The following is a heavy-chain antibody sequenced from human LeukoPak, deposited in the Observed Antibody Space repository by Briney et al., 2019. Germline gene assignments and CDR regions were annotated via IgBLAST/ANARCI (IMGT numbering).Heavy chain of an antibody. CDR1: GYTFTAYY. Sequence: GASVKVSCKASGYTFTAYYMHWVRQAPGQGLEWMGWINPNSGGTNYAQKFQGRVTMTRDTSISTAYMELSRLRSDDTAVYYCARGRYYYDSSGHSSENDYWGQGTLVTVSS. CDR2: INPNSGGT. CDR3: ARGRYYYDSSGHSSENDY. V-gene: IGHV1-2*02. D-gene: IGHD3-22*01. J-gene: IGHJ4*02.